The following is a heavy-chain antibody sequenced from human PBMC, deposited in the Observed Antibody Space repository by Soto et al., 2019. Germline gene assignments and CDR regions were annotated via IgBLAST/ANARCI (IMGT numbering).Heavy chain of an antibody. J-gene: IGHJ6*02. CDR3: ARGHPRDGYKQLYYGMDV. V-gene: IGHV1-46*01. D-gene: IGHD5-12*01. Sequence: ASVKVSCKASGYTFTSYYMHWVRQAPGQGLEWMGIINPSGGSTSYAQKFQGRVTMTRDTSTSTVYMELSSLRSEDTAVYYCARGHPRDGYKQLYYGMDVWGQGTTVTVSS. CDR2: INPSGGST. CDR1: GYTFTSYY.